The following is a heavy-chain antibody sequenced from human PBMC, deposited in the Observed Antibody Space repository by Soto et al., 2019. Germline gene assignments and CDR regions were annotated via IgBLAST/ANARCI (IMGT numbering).Heavy chain of an antibody. CDR2: IYYSGNT. CDR1: GGSISTGGYY. J-gene: IGHJ4*02. CDR3: ASSSPFHY. Sequence: SETLSLTCTVSGGSISTGGYYWNWIRQPPGRGPEWIGSIYYSGNTYYKPSLKSRVSISIDTSRNQFSLKLTSVTAADTGVYYCASSSPFHYWGPGILVTVSS. D-gene: IGHD6-6*01. V-gene: IGHV4-39*01.